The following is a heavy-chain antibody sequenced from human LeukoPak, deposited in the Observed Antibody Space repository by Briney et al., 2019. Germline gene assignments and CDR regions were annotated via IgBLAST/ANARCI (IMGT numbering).Heavy chain of an antibody. Sequence: GGSLRLSCAASGFTFSSCWMSWVRQAPGKGLEWVANIKQDGSEKYYVDSVKGRFTISRDNAKNSLYPQMNSLRAEDTAVYYCARVRIQLPAYYYYMDVWGKGTTVTVSS. CDR1: GFTFSSCW. CDR2: IKQDGSEK. J-gene: IGHJ6*03. CDR3: ARVRIQLPAYYYYMDV. D-gene: IGHD2-2*01. V-gene: IGHV3-7*01.